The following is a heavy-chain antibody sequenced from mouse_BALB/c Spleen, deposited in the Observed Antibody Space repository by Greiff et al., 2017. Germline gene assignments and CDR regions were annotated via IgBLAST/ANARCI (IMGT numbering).Heavy chain of an antibody. Sequence: VQGVESGAELVRPGSSVKISCKASGYAFSSYWMNWVKQRPGQGLEWIGQIYPGDGDTNYNGKFKGKATLTADKSSSTAYMQLSSLTSEDSAVYFCARWLVGMDYWGQGTSVTVSS. CDR3: ARWLVGMDY. J-gene: IGHJ4*01. CDR2: IYPGDGDT. V-gene: IGHV1-80*01. CDR1: GYAFSSYW. D-gene: IGHD2-2*01.